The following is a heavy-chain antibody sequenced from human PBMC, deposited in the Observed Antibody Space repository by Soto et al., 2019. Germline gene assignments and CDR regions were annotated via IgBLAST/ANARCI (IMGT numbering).Heavy chain of an antibody. Sequence: PRGSLRLSCAASGFTFSSYAMSWVRQAPGKGLEWVSAISGSGGSTYYADSVKGRFTISRDNSKNTLYLQMNSLRAEDTAVYYCAKDRSISWPKYYFDYWGQGTLVTSPQ. D-gene: IGHD6-13*01. V-gene: IGHV3-23*01. CDR2: ISGSGGST. CDR3: AKDRSISWPKYYFDY. J-gene: IGHJ4*02. CDR1: GFTFSSYA.